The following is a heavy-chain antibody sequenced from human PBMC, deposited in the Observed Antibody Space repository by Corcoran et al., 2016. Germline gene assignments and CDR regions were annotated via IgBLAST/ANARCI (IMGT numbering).Heavy chain of an antibody. CDR1: GYTFTSYY. V-gene: IGHV1-46*01. CDR2: INPSGGST. CDR3: ATEPLSEYCSSTSCMNWYFDL. Sequence: QVQLVQSGAEVKKPGASVKVSCKASGYTFTSYYMHWVRQAPGQGLEWMGIINPSGGSTSYAQKFQGRVTMTRDTSTSTVYMELSSLSSEDPAGYYCATEPLSEYCSSTSCMNWYFDLWGRGTLVTVSS. J-gene: IGHJ2*01. D-gene: IGHD2-2*01.